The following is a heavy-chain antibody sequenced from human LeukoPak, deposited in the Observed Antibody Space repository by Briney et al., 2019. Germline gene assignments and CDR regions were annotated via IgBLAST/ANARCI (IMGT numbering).Heavy chain of an antibody. J-gene: IGHJ4*02. CDR3: AKDLTGVGANMFDY. CDR1: GFTFSSYG. D-gene: IGHD1-26*01. CDR2: IRYDGSNK. Sequence: PGGSLRLSCAASGFTFSSYGMHWVRQAPGKGLEWVAFIRYDGSNKYYADSVKDRFTISRDNSKNTLYLQMNSLRAEDTAVYYCAKDLTGVGANMFDYWGQGTLVTVSS. V-gene: IGHV3-30*02.